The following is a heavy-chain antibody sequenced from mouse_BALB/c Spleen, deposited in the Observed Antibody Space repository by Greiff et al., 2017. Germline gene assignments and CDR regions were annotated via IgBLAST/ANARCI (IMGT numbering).Heavy chain of an antibody. D-gene: IGHD2-14*01. V-gene: IGHV5-17*02. Sequence: EVKLMESGGGLVQPGGSRKLSCAASGFTFSSFGMHWVRQAPEKGLEWVAYISSGSSTIYYADTVKGRFTISRDNPKNTLFLQMTSLRSEDTAMYYCARSRGYYRYDGAMDYWGQGTSVTVSS. CDR3: ARSRGYYRYDGAMDY. CDR1: GFTFSSFG. CDR2: ISSGSSTI. J-gene: IGHJ4*01.